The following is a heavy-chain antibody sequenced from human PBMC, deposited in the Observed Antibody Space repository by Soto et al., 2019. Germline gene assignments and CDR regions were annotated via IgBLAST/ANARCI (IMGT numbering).Heavy chain of an antibody. V-gene: IGHV3-30*18. CDR1: VFSFSDCV. Sequence: LXLSCAASVFSFSDCVMHWVRQAPVKGLEWVAVISYDGSNKYYADSVKGRFTISRDNSKNTLYLQMNTLRAEDTALYYCAKGNADNYESGPPPPGYYYGMDVWGQGTTVTVSS. CDR3: AKGNADNYESGPPPPGYYYGMDV. J-gene: IGHJ6*02. D-gene: IGHD3-22*01. CDR2: ISYDGSNK.